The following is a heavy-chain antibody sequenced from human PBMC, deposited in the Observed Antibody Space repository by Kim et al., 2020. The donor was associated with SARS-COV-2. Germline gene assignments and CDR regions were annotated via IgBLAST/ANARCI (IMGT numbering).Heavy chain of an antibody. Sequence: GGSLRLSCAASGFTFGDYAMHWVRQAPGKGLEWVSGISWDSGRIAYADSVKGRFTISRDNAKNSLYLQLNSLRAEDTALYYCAKDRDMGRNLHAFDVWGQGTMVTVSS. CDR3: AKDRDMGRNLHAFDV. V-gene: IGHV3-9*01. CDR1: GFTFGDYA. J-gene: IGHJ3*01. D-gene: IGHD2-15*01. CDR2: ISWDSGRI.